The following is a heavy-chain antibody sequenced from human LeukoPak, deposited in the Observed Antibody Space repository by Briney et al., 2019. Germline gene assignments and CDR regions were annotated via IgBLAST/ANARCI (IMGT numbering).Heavy chain of an antibody. CDR3: AKDDGSNFVRAYFDY. CDR1: GFTFSSYA. V-gene: IGHV3-23*01. Sequence: GGSLRLSCTASGFTFSSYAMSWVRLAPGKGLEWVSGIGNSGRSTYYADSVQGRFTISRDNSKNTLYLQMDSLRVEDTALYYCAKDDGSNFVRAYFDYWGQGALVTVSS. CDR2: IGNSGRST. J-gene: IGHJ4*02. D-gene: IGHD4-11*01.